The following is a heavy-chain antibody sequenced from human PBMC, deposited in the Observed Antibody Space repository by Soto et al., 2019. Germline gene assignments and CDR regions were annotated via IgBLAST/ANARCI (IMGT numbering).Heavy chain of an antibody. Sequence: PGGSLRLSCAASGYTFRNYGMHWVRPAPGKGLEWVALISFDGSDECYADSVKGRFTLSRDNSKNTLYLQMNSLRVEDTAVYYCAKDIAFKLTGPMAAAGVDYWGPGTLVTVSS. CDR1: GYTFRNYG. CDR3: AKDIAFKLTGPMAAAGVDY. CDR2: ISFDGSDE. J-gene: IGHJ4*02. D-gene: IGHD6-13*01. V-gene: IGHV3-30*18.